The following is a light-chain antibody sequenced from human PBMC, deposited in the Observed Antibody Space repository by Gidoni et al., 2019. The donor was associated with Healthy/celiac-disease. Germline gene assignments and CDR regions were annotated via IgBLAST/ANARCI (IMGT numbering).Light chain of an antibody. J-gene: IGKJ5*01. CDR1: QSVSSY. CDR2: DAS. Sequence: ELLLTQSPATLSLSPGERATLSCRASQSVSSYLAWNQQKPGQAPRLLIYDASNRATGIPARFSSSGSGTDFTLTISSLEPEDFAVYYCQRRSNWPGTFGQGTRLEIK. V-gene: IGKV3-11*01. CDR3: QRRSNWPGT.